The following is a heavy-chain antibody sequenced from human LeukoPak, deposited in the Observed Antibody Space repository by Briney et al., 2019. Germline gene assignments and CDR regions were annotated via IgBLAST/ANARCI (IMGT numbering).Heavy chain of an antibody. CDR1: GYTFTGYY. Sequence: SVKVSCKASGYTFTGYYMHWVRQAPGQGLEWMGWINPNSGGTNYAQKFQGRVTMTRDTSISTAYMELSRLRSEDTAVYYCARDCTNGVCYTLHYYGMDVWGQGTTVTVSS. CDR3: ARDCTNGVCYTLHYYGMDV. J-gene: IGHJ6*02. CDR2: INPNSGGT. D-gene: IGHD2-8*01. V-gene: IGHV1-2*02.